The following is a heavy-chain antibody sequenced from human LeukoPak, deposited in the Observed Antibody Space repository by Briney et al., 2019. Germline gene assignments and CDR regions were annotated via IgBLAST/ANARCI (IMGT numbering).Heavy chain of an antibody. D-gene: IGHD3-3*01. J-gene: IGHJ6*02. V-gene: IGHV4-31*03. CDR2: IYYSGST. CDR1: GGSISRGGYY. CDR3: ARDYDFLLGYYGMDV. Sequence: SETLSLTCTVSGGSISRGGYYWRWIRQHPGKGLEWIGYIYYSGSTYYNPSLKSRVTISVDTSKNQFSLELSPVTAADTAVYYCARDYDFLLGYYGMDVWGQGTTVTVSS.